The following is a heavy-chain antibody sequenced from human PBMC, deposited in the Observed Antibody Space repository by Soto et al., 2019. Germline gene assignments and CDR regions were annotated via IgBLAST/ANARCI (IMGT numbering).Heavy chain of an antibody. CDR2: IIPIFGTA. V-gene: IGHV1-69*12. J-gene: IGHJ3*02. D-gene: IGHD5-12*01. Sequence: QVQLVQSGAEVKKPGSSVKVSCKASGGTFSSYAISWVRQAPGQGLEWMGGIIPIFGTANYAQKFQGRVTITAYEFTSTAYMELSSLRSADTAVYYSPTIDGVVPTMEVNDAFDIWGQGTMVTVSS. CDR3: PTIDGVVPTMEVNDAFDI. CDR1: GGTFSSYA.